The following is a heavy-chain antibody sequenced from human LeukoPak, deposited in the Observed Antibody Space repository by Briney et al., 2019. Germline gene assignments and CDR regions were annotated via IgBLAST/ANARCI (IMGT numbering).Heavy chain of an antibody. J-gene: IGHJ4*02. CDR2: INHSGST. V-gene: IGHV4-34*01. CDR1: GGSISSYY. Sequence: SETLSLTCTVSGGSISSYYWSWIRQPPGKGLEWIGEINHSGSTNYNPSLKSRVTISVDTSKNQFSLKLSSVTAADTAVYYCARGLYYDSSGYPLGYWGQGTLVTVSS. CDR3: ARGLYYDSSGYPLGY. D-gene: IGHD3-22*01.